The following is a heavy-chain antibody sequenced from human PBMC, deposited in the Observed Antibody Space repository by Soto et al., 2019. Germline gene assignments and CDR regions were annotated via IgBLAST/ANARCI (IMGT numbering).Heavy chain of an antibody. CDR1: GFTFSSYW. CDR2: INSDVSST. Sequence: GGSLRLSCAASGFTFSSYWMHWVRQAPGKGLVWVSRINSDVSSTSYADSVKGRFTISRDNAKNTLYLQMNSLRAEDTAVYYCARDRRDWNYVYYYYGMDVWGPGTSVTVSS. CDR3: ARDRRDWNYVYYYYGMDV. D-gene: IGHD1-7*01. V-gene: IGHV3-74*01. J-gene: IGHJ6*02.